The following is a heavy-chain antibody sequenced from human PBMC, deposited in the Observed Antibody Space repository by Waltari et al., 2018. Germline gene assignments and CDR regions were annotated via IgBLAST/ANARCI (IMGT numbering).Heavy chain of an antibody. J-gene: IGHJ3*02. Sequence: QVQLAQSGAEVKKPGASVKVSCKVSGYTLTELTRQWGGQAPGKGLEGMGLFAPEDGETIYAQKFQGRIILTEDTSSDTAYMELSTLRSEDTAVYYCAVTRRRWKMDAFDIWGRGTLVTVS. CDR3: AVTRRRWKMDAFDI. D-gene: IGHD1-1*01. CDR2: FAPEDGET. V-gene: IGHV1-24*01. CDR1: GYTLTELT.